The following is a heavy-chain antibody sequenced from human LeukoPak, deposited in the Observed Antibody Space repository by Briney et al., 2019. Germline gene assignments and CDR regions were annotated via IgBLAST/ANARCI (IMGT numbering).Heavy chain of an antibody. CDR3: ARVGGSGSYRDY. CDR2: ISSSGSTI. J-gene: IGHJ4*02. D-gene: IGHD3-10*01. CDR1: GFTLSSYE. V-gene: IGHV3-48*03. Sequence: GGSLRLSCAASGFTLSSYEMNWVRQAPGKGLEWVSYISSSGSTIYYADSVKGRFTISRDNAKNSLYLQMNSLRAEDTAVYYCARVGGSGSYRDYWGQGTLVTVSS.